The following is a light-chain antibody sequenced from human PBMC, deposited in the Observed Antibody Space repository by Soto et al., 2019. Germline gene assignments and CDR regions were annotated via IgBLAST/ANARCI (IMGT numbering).Light chain of an antibody. CDR3: QQYNKWPLT. CDR1: QSVSSN. CDR2: HAS. Sequence: EIVMTQSPATLSVSPGERATLSCRDSQSVSSNLAWYQQKPGQAPRLRIYHASTRATGIPARFSGSGSGTEFTLTISSLQSEDFAVYYCQQYNKWPLTFGGGTQVEIK. J-gene: IGKJ4*01. V-gene: IGKV3-15*01.